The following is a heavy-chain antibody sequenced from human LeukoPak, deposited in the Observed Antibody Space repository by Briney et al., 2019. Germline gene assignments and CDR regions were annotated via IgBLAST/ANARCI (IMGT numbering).Heavy chain of an antibody. Sequence: PSETLSLTCAVYGGSFSGYYWSWIRQPPGKGLEWVSIIYSGGSTDYADSVKGRFTISKDNSKNTVFLQMNSLRAEDTAMYYCASLYCSRGSCAFDVWGQGTLVTVSP. CDR1: GGSFSGYY. CDR2: IYSGGST. V-gene: IGHV3-66*01. J-gene: IGHJ5*02. CDR3: ASLYCSRGSCAFDV. D-gene: IGHD2-15*01.